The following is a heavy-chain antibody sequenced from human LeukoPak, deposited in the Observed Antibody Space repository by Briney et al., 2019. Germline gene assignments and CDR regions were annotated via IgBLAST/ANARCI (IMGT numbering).Heavy chain of an antibody. J-gene: IGHJ3*02. V-gene: IGHV3-21*04. Sequence: GGSLRLSCAASGFTFSSYSMNWVRQAPGKGLEWVSSISSSSSYIYYADSVKGRFTISRDNAKNSLYLQMNSLRAEDTAVYYCAKLFPSGDPTGAFDIWGQGTMVTVSS. CDR1: GFTFSSYS. D-gene: IGHD1-14*01. CDR3: AKLFPSGDPTGAFDI. CDR2: ISSSSSYI.